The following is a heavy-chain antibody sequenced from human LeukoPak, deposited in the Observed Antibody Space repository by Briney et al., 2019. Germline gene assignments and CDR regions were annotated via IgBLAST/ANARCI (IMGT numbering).Heavy chain of an antibody. CDR2: IRPSGDNT. D-gene: IGHD6-19*01. Sequence: GGSLRLFCAASGFTFSSYDMTWVRQAPGRGLEWGSSIRPSGDNTYYGDSVKGRFTISRDNSKNTVYLQMNNMRVDDTAVYYCARVAGWHWFDPWGQGTLVTVSS. CDR3: ARVAGWHWFDP. J-gene: IGHJ5*02. V-gene: IGHV3-23*01. CDR1: GFTFSSYD.